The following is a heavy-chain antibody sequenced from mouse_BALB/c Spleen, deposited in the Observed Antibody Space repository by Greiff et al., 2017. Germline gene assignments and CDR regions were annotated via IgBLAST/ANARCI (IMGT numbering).Heavy chain of an antibody. V-gene: IGHV2-6-7*01. CDR3: ARDRVDYYGSSYARYFDY. D-gene: IGHD1-1*01. Sequence: QVQLKESRPGLVAPSQSLSITCTVSGFSLTGYGVNWVRQPPGKGLEWLGMIWGDGSTDNNSALKSRLSISKDNSKSQVFLKMNSLQTDDTARYYCARDRVDYYGSSYARYFDYWGQGTTLTVSS. CDR2: IWGDGST. J-gene: IGHJ2*01. CDR1: GFSLTGYG.